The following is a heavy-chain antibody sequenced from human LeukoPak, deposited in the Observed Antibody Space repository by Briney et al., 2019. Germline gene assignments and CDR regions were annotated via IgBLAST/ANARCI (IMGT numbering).Heavy chain of an antibody. V-gene: IGHV3-23*01. J-gene: IGHJ4*02. CDR3: AKDSTYCTNGVCYSVDY. Sequence: GGSLRLSCTASGFIFGDYAMSWVRQAPGKGLEWVSAISGSGGSTYYADSVKGRFTISRDNSKNTLYLQMNSLRAEDTAVYYCAKDSTYCTNGVCYSVDYWGQGTLVTVSS. CDR1: GFIFGDYA. CDR2: ISGSGGST. D-gene: IGHD2-8*01.